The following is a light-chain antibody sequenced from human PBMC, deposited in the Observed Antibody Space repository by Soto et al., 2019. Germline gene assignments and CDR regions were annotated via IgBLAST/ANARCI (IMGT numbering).Light chain of an antibody. Sequence: QSVLTQPPSVSGAPGQRVTISCTGSSSNIGAGYDVHWYQQLPGTAPKLLIYGNSNRPSGVPDRFSGSKSGTSASLAITGLQAEDEADYYCPSYDSSVSGWVFGGGTKLTVL. CDR3: PSYDSSVSGWV. CDR2: GNS. V-gene: IGLV1-40*01. J-gene: IGLJ3*02. CDR1: SSNIGAGYD.